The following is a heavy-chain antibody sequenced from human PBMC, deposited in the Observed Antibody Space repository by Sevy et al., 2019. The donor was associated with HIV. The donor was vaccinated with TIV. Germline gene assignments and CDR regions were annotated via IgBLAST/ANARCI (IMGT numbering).Heavy chain of an antibody. Sequence: ASVKVSCKASGGPFSSFALSWVRQAPGQGLEWMGGIIPLSTTTNYAQKFQGRVTITADESTSTAYMELSSLTSDDTAVYYCATVGGYSAFEGPYYIDYWGQGTLVTVSS. J-gene: IGHJ4*02. CDR3: ATVGGYSAFEGPYYIDY. V-gene: IGHV1-69*13. CDR1: GGPFSSFA. CDR2: IIPLSTTT. D-gene: IGHD5-12*01.